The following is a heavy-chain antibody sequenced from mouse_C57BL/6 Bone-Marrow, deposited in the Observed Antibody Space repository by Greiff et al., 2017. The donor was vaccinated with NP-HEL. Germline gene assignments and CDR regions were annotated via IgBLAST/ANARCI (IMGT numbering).Heavy chain of an antibody. CDR3: ATLYYGSSYGYFDV. Sequence: VHLVESGPGLVAPSQSLSITCTVSGFSLTSYGVDWVRQSPGKGLEWLGVIWGVGSTNYNSALKSRLSISKDNSKSQVFLKMNSLQTDDTAMYYCATLYYGSSYGYFDVWGTGTTVTVSS. V-gene: IGHV2-6*01. CDR1: GFSLTSYG. CDR2: IWGVGST. D-gene: IGHD1-1*01. J-gene: IGHJ1*03.